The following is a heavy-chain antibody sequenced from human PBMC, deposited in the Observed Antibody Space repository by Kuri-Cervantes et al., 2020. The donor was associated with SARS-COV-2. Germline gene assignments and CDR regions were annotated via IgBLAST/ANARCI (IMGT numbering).Heavy chain of an antibody. J-gene: IGHJ6*02. D-gene: IGHD3-10*01. CDR2: ISSSGSTI. V-gene: IGHV3-11*01. Sequence: LTCVPPGFTFSDYYMSCICQAPGKGLEWGSYISSSGSTIYYADSVKSRFTISRDNAKNSLYLQMNSLRAEDTTVYYCAKDVGPDYYGSGSYPVAGGMDVWGQGTTVTVSS. CDR1: GFTFSDYY. CDR3: AKDVGPDYYGSGSYPVAGGMDV.